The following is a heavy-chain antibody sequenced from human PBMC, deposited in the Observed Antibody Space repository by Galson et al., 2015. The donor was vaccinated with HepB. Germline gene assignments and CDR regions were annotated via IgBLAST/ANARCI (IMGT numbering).Heavy chain of an antibody. CDR3: ARENYDILTDYYMGGSDI. V-gene: IGHV3-30*04. CDR1: GFTFTNYP. Sequence: SLRLSCATSGFTFTNYPMHWVRQAPGKGLEWVAVISYDGSRTYYAESVRGRFTISRDTSKNTLYLQMNRLTAEDTALYYCARENYDILTDYYMGGSDIWGQGTMVTVSS. CDR2: ISYDGSRT. J-gene: IGHJ3*02. D-gene: IGHD3-9*01.